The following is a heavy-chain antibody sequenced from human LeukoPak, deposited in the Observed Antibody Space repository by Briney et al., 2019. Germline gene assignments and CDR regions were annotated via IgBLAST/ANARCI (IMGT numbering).Heavy chain of an antibody. D-gene: IGHD2-21*02. J-gene: IGHJ5*02. Sequence: SGPTLVKPTQTLTLTCTFSGFSLSTSGVGVGWIRQPPGKALEWLALIYWDDDKRYSPSLMSRLTITKDTSKNQVVLTMTNMDPVDTATYYCAHRPHCGGDCYNWFDPWGQGTLVTVSS. CDR1: GFSLSTSGVG. V-gene: IGHV2-5*02. CDR2: IYWDDDK. CDR3: AHRPHCGGDCYNWFDP.